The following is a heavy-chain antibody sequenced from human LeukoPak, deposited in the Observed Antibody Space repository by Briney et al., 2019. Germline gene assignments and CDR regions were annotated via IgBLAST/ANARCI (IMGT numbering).Heavy chain of an antibody. D-gene: IGHD2-2*01. V-gene: IGHV4-39*01. J-gene: IGHJ4*02. CDR1: GGSISSSSYY. CDR2: IYYSGST. Sequence: SETLSLTCTVSGGSISSSSYYWGWIRQPPGKGLEWIGSIYYSGSTYYNPSLKSRVTISVDTSKNQFSLTLSSVTAADTAVYYCARHFSPLPIVVVPAAIDYWGQGTLVTVSS. CDR3: ARHFSPLPIVVVPAAIDY.